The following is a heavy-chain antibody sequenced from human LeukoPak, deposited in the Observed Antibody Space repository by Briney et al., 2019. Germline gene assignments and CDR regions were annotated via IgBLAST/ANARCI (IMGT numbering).Heavy chain of an antibody. Sequence: SETLSLTCTVSGGSISSYYWSWIRQPPGKGLEWIGYIYYSGSTNYNPSLKSRVTISVDTSKNQFSLKLSSVTAADTAVYYCAAFSITNSFDYWGQGTLVTVSS. V-gene: IGHV4-59*01. CDR1: GGSISSYY. CDR2: IYYSGST. J-gene: IGHJ4*02. D-gene: IGHD3-10*01. CDR3: AAFSITNSFDY.